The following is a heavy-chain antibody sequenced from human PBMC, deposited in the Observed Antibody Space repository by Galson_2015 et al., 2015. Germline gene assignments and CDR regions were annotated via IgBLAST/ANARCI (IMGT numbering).Heavy chain of an antibody. J-gene: IGHJ3*02. CDR2: ISYDGSNK. CDR3: ARDPDFWSGYYKGSGAFDI. CDR1: GFTFSSYA. V-gene: IGHV3-30*01. Sequence: SLRLSCAASGFTFSSYAMHWVRQAPGKGLEWVAVISYDGSNKYYADSVKGRFTISRDNSKNTLYLQMNSLRAEDTAVYYCARDPDFWSGYYKGSGAFDIWGQGTMVTVSS. D-gene: IGHD3-3*01.